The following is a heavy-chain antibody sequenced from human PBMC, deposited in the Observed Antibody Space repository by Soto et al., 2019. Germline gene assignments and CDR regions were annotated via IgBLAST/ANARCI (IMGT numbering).Heavy chain of an antibody. CDR3: GKGPLMVRGPNRYYYYYYMDV. CDR2: ISGSGGTT. Sequence: EVQLLESGGGLVQPGGSLRLSCAASGFTFSSYAMSWVRQAPGKGLEWVSAISGSGGTTYYADSVKGRFTISRDNAKNTLYLQMNSRRAEDTAVYYCGKGPLMVRGPNRYYYYYYMDVWGKGTTVTVSS. V-gene: IGHV3-23*01. CDR1: GFTFSSYA. J-gene: IGHJ6*03. D-gene: IGHD3-10*01.